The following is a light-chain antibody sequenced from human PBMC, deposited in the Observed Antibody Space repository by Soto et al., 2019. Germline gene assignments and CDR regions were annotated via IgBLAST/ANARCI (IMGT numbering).Light chain of an antibody. Sequence: QSVLTQPPSASGTPGQRVTISCSGSSSNIGSNTVNWYQHLPGTAPKLLIYTNNQRPSGVPDRFSGSKSGSSASLAISGLQSGDEADYYCAAWDDSLNGWVFGGGTKVTVL. J-gene: IGLJ3*02. CDR1: SSNIGSNT. V-gene: IGLV1-44*01. CDR3: AAWDDSLNGWV. CDR2: TNN.